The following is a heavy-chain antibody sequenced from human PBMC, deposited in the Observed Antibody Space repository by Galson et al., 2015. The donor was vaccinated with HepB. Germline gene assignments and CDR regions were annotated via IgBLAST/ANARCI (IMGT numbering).Heavy chain of an antibody. CDR1: GFTFSSYW. Sequence: SLRLSCAPSGFTFSSYWMSWIRQAPGKGLEWVAHIKRDGSETHYVDSVKGRFAISRDNAKSSLYLQMSSLRAEDTAVYYCGGGPGYWGQGTLVTVSS. CDR3: GGGPGY. CDR2: IKRDGSET. V-gene: IGHV3-7*03. D-gene: IGHD3-10*01. J-gene: IGHJ4*02.